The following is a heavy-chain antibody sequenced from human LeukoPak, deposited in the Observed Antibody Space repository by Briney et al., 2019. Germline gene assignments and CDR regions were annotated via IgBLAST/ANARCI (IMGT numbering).Heavy chain of an antibody. V-gene: IGHV4-34*01. CDR2: IYHSGSA. J-gene: IGHJ4*02. Sequence: SETLSLTCAVYGGSLSGFYWSWIRQSPGKGLEWIGEIYHSGSANYNASLKSRVTISVDKSKNQFSLRLTSVTAADTAVYYCARQVGSYSPAYWGQGTLVTVSS. CDR1: GGSLSGFY. CDR3: ARQVGSYSPAY. D-gene: IGHD1-26*01.